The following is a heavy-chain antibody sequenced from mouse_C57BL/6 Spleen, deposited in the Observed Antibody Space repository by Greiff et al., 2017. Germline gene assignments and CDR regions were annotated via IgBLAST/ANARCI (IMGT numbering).Heavy chain of an antibody. CDR2: IHPNSGST. V-gene: IGHV1-64*01. J-gene: IGHJ3*01. Sequence: QVQLQQPGAELVKPGASVKLSCKASGYTLTSYWMHWVKQRPGQGLEWIGMIHPNSGSTNYNEKFKSKATQSVDKSSSTAYMQLSSLTSEDSAVYYCARGDYGFAYWAQGTLVTVSA. CDR1: GYTLTSYW. D-gene: IGHD2-4*01. CDR3: ARGDYGFAY.